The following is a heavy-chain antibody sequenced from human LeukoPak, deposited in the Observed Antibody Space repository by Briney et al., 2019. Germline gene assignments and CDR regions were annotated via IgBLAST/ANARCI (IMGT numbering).Heavy chain of an antibody. CDR3: ARDNRYTGNYLDAFDI. D-gene: IGHD3-16*02. CDR2: IWYDGSSK. Sequence: PGGSLRLPCAASGFIFSAYGMHWVRQAPDKGLEWLAVIWYDGSSKYYADSVKGRFTISRDNSKNTLYMQMNNLRVEDTAVYYCARDNRYTGNYLDAFDIWGQGTLVTVSS. J-gene: IGHJ3*02. CDR1: GFIFSAYG. V-gene: IGHV3-33*01.